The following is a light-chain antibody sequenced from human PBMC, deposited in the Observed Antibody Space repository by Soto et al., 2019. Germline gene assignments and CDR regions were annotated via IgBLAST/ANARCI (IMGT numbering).Light chain of an antibody. J-gene: IGKJ1*01. CDR1: QNINSW. V-gene: IGKV1-5*03. CDR2: KAS. Sequence: DIQMTQSPSTLSASVGDRVTITCRASQNINSWLAWYQQKPGRAPKLLIHKASYLERGVPSRFSGSGSWTDFILTISNLQPDDFATYYCQQYSTYSTFGQGTRVDIK. CDR3: QQYSTYST.